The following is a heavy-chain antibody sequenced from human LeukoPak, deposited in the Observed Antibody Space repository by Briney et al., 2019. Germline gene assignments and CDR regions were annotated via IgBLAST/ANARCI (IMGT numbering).Heavy chain of an antibody. V-gene: IGHV1-2*02. CDR2: INPNSGGT. CDR1: GYTFTGYY. D-gene: IGHD1-1*01. J-gene: IGHJ4*02. CDR3: ARGGNWNDEPIDY. Sequence: ASVKVSCKASGYTFTGYYMHWARQAPGQGLEWMGWINPNSGGTNYAQKFQGRVTMTRDTSISTAYMELSRLRSDDTAVYYCARGGNWNDEPIDYWGQGTLVTVSS.